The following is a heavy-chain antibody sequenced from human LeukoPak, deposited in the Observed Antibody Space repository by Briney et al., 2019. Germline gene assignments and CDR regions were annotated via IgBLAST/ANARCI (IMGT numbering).Heavy chain of an antibody. D-gene: IGHD6-13*01. Sequence: KPSETLSLTCTVSGGSISSYYWSWIRQPPGKGLEWIGYIYYSGSTNYNPSLKSRVTISVDTSKNQFSLKLSSVTAADTAVYYCARDLSGSSWPFDIWGQGTMVTVSS. CDR1: GGSISSYY. V-gene: IGHV4-59*12. CDR2: IYYSGST. J-gene: IGHJ3*02. CDR3: ARDLSGSSWPFDI.